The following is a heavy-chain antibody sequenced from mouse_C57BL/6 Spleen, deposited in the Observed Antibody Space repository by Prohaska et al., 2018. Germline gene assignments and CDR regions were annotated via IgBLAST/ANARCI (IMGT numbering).Heavy chain of an antibody. D-gene: IGHD2-5*01. V-gene: IGHV5-17*01. Sequence: EVQLVESGGGLVKPGGSLKLSCAASGFTFSDYGMNWVRQAPEKGLEWVAYSSSGSSTIYYADTVKGRFTISRDNAKNTLFLQMTSLRSEDTAMYYCARDSNYAYYYAMDYWGQGTSVTVSS. J-gene: IGHJ4*01. CDR1: GFTFSDYG. CDR3: ARDSNYAYYYAMDY. CDR2: SSSGSSTI.